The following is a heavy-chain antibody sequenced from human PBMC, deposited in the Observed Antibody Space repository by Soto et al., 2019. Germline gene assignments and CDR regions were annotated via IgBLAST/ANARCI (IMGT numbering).Heavy chain of an antibody. CDR2: LSGRGGST. Sequence: EVQLLESWGGLVQPGGSLRLSCAAAGFTFSSYAVSWVRQAPGKGLAWVSTLSGRGGSTYYADSGKGRFTISSDNSKHTLDLHMHSLSADDTAVYYCAKDGDYYDSSGYFRYWYFHLWGRGTLVTVFS. J-gene: IGHJ2*01. CDR1: GFTFSSYA. CDR3: AKDGDYYDSSGYFRYWYFHL. V-gene: IGHV3-23*01. D-gene: IGHD3-22*01.